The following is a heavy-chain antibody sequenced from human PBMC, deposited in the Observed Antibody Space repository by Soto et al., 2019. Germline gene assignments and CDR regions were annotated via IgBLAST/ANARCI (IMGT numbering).Heavy chain of an antibody. V-gene: IGHV4-30-2*01. CDR1: GDSITSGDYS. D-gene: IGHD2-21*01. J-gene: IGHJ4*02. CDR2: IYHSGGI. Sequence: TLSLTGAVSGDSITSGDYSWRWILQPPGKGLEWIGYIYHSGGIYYNPSLKSRVSMSVDRSKNHFSLRLRSVTAADTATYYCARVVNDRIGDSEYYFESWGQGSLVTVSS. CDR3: ARVVNDRIGDSEYYFES.